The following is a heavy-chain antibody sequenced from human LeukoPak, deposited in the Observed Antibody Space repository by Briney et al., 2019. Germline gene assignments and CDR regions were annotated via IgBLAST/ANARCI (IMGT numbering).Heavy chain of an antibody. J-gene: IGHJ1*01. V-gene: IGHV5-51*01. CDR1: GYIFTSYW. CDR3: ARPYYDSSGYYFRY. D-gene: IGHD3-22*01. Sequence: PGESLQISCKGSGYIFTSYWIGWARQLPGKGLEWMGIIYPGDSDTRYSPSFQGQVTISADKSISTAYLQWSSLKASDTAMYYCARPYYDSSGYYFRYWGQGTLVTVSS. CDR2: IYPGDSDT.